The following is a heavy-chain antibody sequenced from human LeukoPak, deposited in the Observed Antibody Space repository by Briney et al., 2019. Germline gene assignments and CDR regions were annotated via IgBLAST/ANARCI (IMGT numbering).Heavy chain of an antibody. V-gene: IGHV4-38-2*02. J-gene: IGHJ5*02. CDR1: GYSISSGYY. CDR2: IYHSGST. D-gene: IGHD6-13*01. Sequence: SETLSLTCTVSGYSISSGYYWGWIRQPPGKGLEWIGSIYHSGSTYYNPSLKSRVTISVDTSKNQFSLKLSSVTAADTAVYYCARRAIAAGWFDPWGQGTLVTVSS. CDR3: ARRAIAAGWFDP.